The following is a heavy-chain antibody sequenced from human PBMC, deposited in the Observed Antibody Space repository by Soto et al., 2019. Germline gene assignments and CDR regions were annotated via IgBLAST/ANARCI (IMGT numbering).Heavy chain of an antibody. CDR1: GFTFSNAW. J-gene: IGHJ4*02. V-gene: IGHV3-15*05. CDR3: TTTKGRLEPPTNDF. D-gene: IGHD2-8*01. CDR2: IKSDAYGGAI. Sequence: EVQLVESGGGLVKPGGSLRLSCAGSGFTFSNAWMSWVRRAPGKGLEWVGRIKSDAYGGAIDYAAPVKGRFTISRDDSKNTVFLTMKHLRAKDTAVYSCTTTKGRLEPPTNDFWGQGTPVIVSS.